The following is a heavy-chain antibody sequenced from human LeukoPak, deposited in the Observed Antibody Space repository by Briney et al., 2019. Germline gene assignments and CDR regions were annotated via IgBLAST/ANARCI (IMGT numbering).Heavy chain of an antibody. V-gene: IGHV3-9*01. Sequence: GGSLRLSCAASGFTFDDYAMHWVRQAPGKGLEWVSGISWNGGSIGHADSVKGRFTISRDNAKNSLYLQMNSLRAEDTALYYCAKALLSGGYAFDIWGQGTMVTVSS. D-gene: IGHD5-12*01. CDR2: ISWNGGSI. CDR3: AKALLSGGYAFDI. J-gene: IGHJ3*02. CDR1: GFTFDDYA.